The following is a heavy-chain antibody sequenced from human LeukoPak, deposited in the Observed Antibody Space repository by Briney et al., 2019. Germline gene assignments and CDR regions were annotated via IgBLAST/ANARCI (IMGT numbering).Heavy chain of an antibody. J-gene: IGHJ5*02. D-gene: IGHD3-16*01. CDR1: GFTVSSNY. V-gene: IGHV3-53*01. Sequence: PGGSLRLSCAASGFTVSSNYMSWVRQAPGKGLEWVSVIYSGGSTYYADSVKGRFTISRDNSKNTLYLQMNSLRAEDTAVYYCARDPKFGWFDPWGQGTLVTVSS. CDR2: IYSGGST. CDR3: ARDPKFGWFDP.